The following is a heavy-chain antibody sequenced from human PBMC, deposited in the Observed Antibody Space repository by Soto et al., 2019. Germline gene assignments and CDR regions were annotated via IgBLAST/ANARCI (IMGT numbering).Heavy chain of an antibody. CDR2: IVVGSGNT. V-gene: IGHV1-58*02. CDR3: AVIWFGELSHDYFDY. Sequence: QMQLVQSGPEVKKPGTSVKVSCKASGFTFTSSAMQWVRQARGQRLAWIGWIVVGSGNTNYAQKFQERVTITRDMSTSTAYMELSSLRSEDTAVYYCAVIWFGELSHDYFDYWGQGTLVTVSS. CDR1: GFTFTSSA. D-gene: IGHD3-10*01. J-gene: IGHJ4*02.